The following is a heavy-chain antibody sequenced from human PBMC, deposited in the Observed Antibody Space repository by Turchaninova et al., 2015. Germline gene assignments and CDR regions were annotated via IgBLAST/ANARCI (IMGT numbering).Heavy chain of an antibody. Sequence: GSLRLSCAASGFTFSNYWMSWVRHAPGKGLEWVANIKQDGSEKFYVDSEKGRFTISRDNAKNTLFLQMNSLRAEDTAVYYCARVLWGIVVSPAAIPTYYFDSWGQGTLVTVSS. D-gene: IGHD2-2*01. CDR1: GFTFSNYW. V-gene: IGHV3-7*03. CDR2: IKQDGSEK. CDR3: ARVLWGIVVSPAAIPTYYFDS. J-gene: IGHJ4*02.